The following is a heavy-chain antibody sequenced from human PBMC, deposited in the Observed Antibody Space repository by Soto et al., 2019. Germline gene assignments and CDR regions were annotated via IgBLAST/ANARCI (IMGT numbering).Heavy chain of an antibody. Sequence: PGGSLRLSCAASGFTFSSYAMSWVRQAPGKGLEWVSAISGSGGGTYYADSVKGRFTISRDNSKNTLYLQMNSLRAEDTAVYYCAKDLRRGQYSSSSSNYYGMDVWGQGTTVTVSS. D-gene: IGHD6-6*01. V-gene: IGHV3-23*01. CDR2: ISGSGGGT. CDR1: GFTFSSYA. CDR3: AKDLRRGQYSSSSSNYYGMDV. J-gene: IGHJ6*02.